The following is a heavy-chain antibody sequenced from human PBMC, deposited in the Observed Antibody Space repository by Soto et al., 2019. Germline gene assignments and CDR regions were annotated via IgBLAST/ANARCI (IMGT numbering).Heavy chain of an antibody. CDR3: ASDGSPYCSGGSCYSIYYYYGMEV. J-gene: IGHJ6*02. V-gene: IGHV1-69*01. D-gene: IGHD2-15*01. CDR2: IIPIFGTA. CDR1: GGTFSSYA. Sequence: QVQLVQSGAEVKKPGSSVKVSCRASGGTFSSYAISWVRQAPGQGLEWMGGIIPIFGTANYAQKFQGRVTITADECTSTAYMELSSLRSEDTAVYYCASDGSPYCSGGSCYSIYYYYGMEVWGQETTVTVSS.